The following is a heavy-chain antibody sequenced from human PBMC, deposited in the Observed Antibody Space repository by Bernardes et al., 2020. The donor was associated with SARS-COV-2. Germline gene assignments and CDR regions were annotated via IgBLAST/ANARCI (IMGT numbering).Heavy chain of an antibody. CDR3: ARGAHHYYDSSGFMYSFDY. D-gene: IGHD3-22*01. CDR2: ITSSTSYI. Sequence: GGSLRLSCAASGFTFSTYNMNWVRQAPGKGLEWVSSITSSTSYIYYADSVKGRFTISRDNAKNSLYLQINSLRAEDTAVYYCARGAHHYYDSSGFMYSFDYWGQGTLVTVSS. V-gene: IGHV3-21*01. CDR1: GFTFSTYN. J-gene: IGHJ4*02.